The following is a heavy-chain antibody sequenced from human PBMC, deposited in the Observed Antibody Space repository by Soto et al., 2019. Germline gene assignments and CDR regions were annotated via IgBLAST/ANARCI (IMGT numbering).Heavy chain of an antibody. V-gene: IGHV1-18*04. D-gene: IGHD6-19*01. CDR2: ISAYNGNT. J-gene: IGHJ4*02. CDR1: GYTFTSYG. Sequence: QVQLVQSGAEVKKPGASVKVSCKASGYTFTSYGISWVRQAPGQGLEWMGWISAYNGNTNYAQKFQGRVTITADKSTSTAYMELSSLRSEDTAVYYCARESPGGGWGYYFDYWGQGTLVTVSS. CDR3: ARESPGGGWGYYFDY.